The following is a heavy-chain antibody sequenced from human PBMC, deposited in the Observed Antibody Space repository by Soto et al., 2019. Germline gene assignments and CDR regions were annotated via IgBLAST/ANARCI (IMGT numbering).Heavy chain of an antibody. V-gene: IGHV3-74*01. Sequence: EVQLVESGGGLVQFGGSLRLSCAASGFTFSSYWMHWVRQVPGKGLVWVSRIKGDGTNTGYADSVKGRFTISRDNVKNTLYLQMNSLRAEDTAVYYGARALSGYYGFDYWGQGTLVTVSS. CDR1: GFTFSSYW. D-gene: IGHD5-12*01. CDR3: ARALSGYYGFDY. CDR2: IKGDGTNT. J-gene: IGHJ4*02.